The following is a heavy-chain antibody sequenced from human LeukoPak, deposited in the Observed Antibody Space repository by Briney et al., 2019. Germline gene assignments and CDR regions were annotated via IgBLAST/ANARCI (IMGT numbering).Heavy chain of an antibody. D-gene: IGHD2-15*01. CDR3: AKSRLVAVVAAYMDV. V-gene: IGHV3-30*18. J-gene: IGHJ6*04. CDR1: GFTFSSYA. CDR2: ISYDASNK. Sequence: PGRSLRLSCAASGFTFSSYAMHWVRQAPGKGLEWVTIISYDASNKYYADSVKGLFTISRDNSKNTLYLQLDSLRPEDTAVYYCAKSRLVAVVAAYMDVWGKGTTVTVSS.